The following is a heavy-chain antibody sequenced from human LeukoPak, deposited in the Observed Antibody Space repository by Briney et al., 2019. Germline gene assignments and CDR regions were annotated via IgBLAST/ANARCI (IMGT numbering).Heavy chain of an antibody. CDR3: ARGPLGYCSSTSCSV. J-gene: IGHJ4*02. Sequence: SETLSLTCTVSGGSISSSSYYWGWIRQPPGKGLEWIGEINHSGSTNYNPSLKSRVTISVDTSKNQFSLKLSSVTAADTAVYYCARGPLGYCSSTSCSVWGQGTLVTVSS. V-gene: IGHV4-39*07. D-gene: IGHD2-2*01. CDR2: INHSGST. CDR1: GGSISSSSYY.